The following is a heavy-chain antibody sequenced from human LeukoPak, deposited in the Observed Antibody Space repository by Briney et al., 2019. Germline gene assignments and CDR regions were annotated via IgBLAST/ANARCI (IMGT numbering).Heavy chain of an antibody. CDR3: AKALPDGGSLDY. D-gene: IGHD4-23*01. Sequence: GGSLRLSCAASGFTFSSYAMSWVRQAPGKGLEWASAMSGSGDRTYYADSVKGRFTMSRDNSKNTLYVQMNSLRAEDTAIYYCAKALPDGGSLDYWGQGTLVTVSS. J-gene: IGHJ4*02. V-gene: IGHV3-23*01. CDR1: GFTFSSYA. CDR2: MSGSGDRT.